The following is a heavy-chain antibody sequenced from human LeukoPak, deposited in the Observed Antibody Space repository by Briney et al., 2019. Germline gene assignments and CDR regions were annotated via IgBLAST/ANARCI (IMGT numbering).Heavy chain of an antibody. CDR1: GFTFSSYA. CDR2: ISGSGGST. D-gene: IGHD6-19*01. J-gene: IGHJ4*02. CDR3: AKDSSGWYAGTYFDY. Sequence: GGSLRLSCAASGFTFSSYAMSWVRQAPGKGLEWVSAISGSGGSTYYADSVKGRFTISRDNSKNTLYLQMNSLRAEDTAVYYCAKDSSGWYAGTYFDYWGQGTLVTVSS. V-gene: IGHV3-23*01.